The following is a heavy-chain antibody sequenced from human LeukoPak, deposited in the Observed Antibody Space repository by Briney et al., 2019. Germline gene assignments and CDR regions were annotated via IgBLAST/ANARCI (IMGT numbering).Heavy chain of an antibody. J-gene: IGHJ4*02. Sequence: GASVKLSCKASGYTFTSYYIHWVRQAPGQGLEWMGWINPNSGGTNYAQKFQGRVTMTTDTSISTAYMELSRLRSDDTAVYYCARVRDSSGYLPFYYFDSWGQGTLVTVSS. CDR3: ARVRDSSGYLPFYYFDS. CDR1: GYTFTSYY. CDR2: INPNSGGT. D-gene: IGHD3-22*01. V-gene: IGHV1-2*02.